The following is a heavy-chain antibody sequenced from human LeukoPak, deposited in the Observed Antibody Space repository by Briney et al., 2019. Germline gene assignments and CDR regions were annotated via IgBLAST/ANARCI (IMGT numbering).Heavy chain of an antibody. V-gene: IGHV1-69*02. J-gene: IGHJ5*02. CDR3: ARALWYMTTVTYNWFDP. Sequence: SVKVSCKASGGTFSSYTISWVRQAPGQGLEWMGRIIPILGIANYAQKFQGRVTITAEQSTSTADIGLGSLRSEDTAVYYCARALWYMTTVTYNWFDPWGQGTLITVSS. CDR1: GGTFSSYT. D-gene: IGHD4-11*01. CDR2: IIPILGIA.